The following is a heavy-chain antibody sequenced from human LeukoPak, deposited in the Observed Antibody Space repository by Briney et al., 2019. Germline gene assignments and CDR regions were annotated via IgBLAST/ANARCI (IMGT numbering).Heavy chain of an antibody. CDR1: GGSISSTSYY. CDR2: IYYSGST. D-gene: IGHD3-9*01. V-gene: IGHV4-39*01. J-gene: IGHJ6*03. Sequence: SETLSLTCTVSGGSISSTSYYWGWIRQPPGKGLEWIGNIYYSGSTYYNPSLNSRVTISVDTSKNQFSLKLSSVTAADTAVYYCARGRPYYDILTGYYTNSQRTYYYYYMDVWGKGTTVTVSS. CDR3: ARGRPYYDILTGYYTNSQRTYYYYYMDV.